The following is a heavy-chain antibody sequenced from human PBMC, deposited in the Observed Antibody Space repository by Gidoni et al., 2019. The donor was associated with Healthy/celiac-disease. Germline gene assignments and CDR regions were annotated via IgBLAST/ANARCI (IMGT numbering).Heavy chain of an antibody. Sequence: EVQLVESGGGLIQPGGSLRPSCAAYGFTVSSHYMSWVRQAPGKGLEWGAVVYVGGSTYYAASVKVRFTISRDNSKNTLYLQMNSLRAEDTAVYYCARTTPLYGDTFYYFDYWGQGTLVTVSS. CDR1: GFTVSSHY. CDR2: VYVGGST. V-gene: IGHV3-53*01. J-gene: IGHJ4*02. CDR3: ARTTPLYGDTFYYFDY. D-gene: IGHD4-17*01.